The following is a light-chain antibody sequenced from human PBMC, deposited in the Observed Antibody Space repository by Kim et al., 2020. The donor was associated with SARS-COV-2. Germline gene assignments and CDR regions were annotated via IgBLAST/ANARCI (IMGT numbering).Light chain of an antibody. J-gene: IGLJ2*01. Sequence: QSRTSSYTGTRSDVGVYNYVSGYQQHPGKAPKLIIYEVSKRPSGVPDRFSGSKSGNTASLTVSVLQAEDEADYYCSSYAGSNKLVFGGGTQLTVL. V-gene: IGLV2-8*01. CDR1: RSDVGVYNY. CDR2: EVS. CDR3: SSYAGSNKLV.